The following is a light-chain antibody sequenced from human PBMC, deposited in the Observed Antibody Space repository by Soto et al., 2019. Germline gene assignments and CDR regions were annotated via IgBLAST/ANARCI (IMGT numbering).Light chain of an antibody. CDR3: QQYNSYPYT. CDR1: QSISSW. Sequence: DIQMTQSPSTLSASVGDIVTITCRASQSISSWLAWYQQKPGKAPKLLIYKASSLESGVPSRFSGCGSGTEFTLTISSLQPDDFATYYCQQYNSYPYTFGKGTKLEIK. V-gene: IGKV1-5*03. J-gene: IGKJ2*01. CDR2: KAS.